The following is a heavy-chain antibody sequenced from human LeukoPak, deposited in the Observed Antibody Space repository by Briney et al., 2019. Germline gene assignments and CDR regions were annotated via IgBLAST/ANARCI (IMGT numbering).Heavy chain of an antibody. CDR3: ARDRRGYCSGGSCYSFAFDI. CDR2: IYYSGST. Sequence: SETLSLTCTVSGGSISSYYWSWIRQPPGKGLEWIGYIYYSGSTNYNPSLKSRVTISVDTSKNQFSLKLSSVTAADTAVYYCARDRRGYCSGGSCYSFAFDIWGQGTMVTVSS. CDR1: GGSISSYY. V-gene: IGHV4-59*01. D-gene: IGHD2-15*01. J-gene: IGHJ3*02.